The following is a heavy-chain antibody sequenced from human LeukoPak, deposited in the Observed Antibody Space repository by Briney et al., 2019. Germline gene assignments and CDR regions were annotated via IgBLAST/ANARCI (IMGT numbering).Heavy chain of an antibody. Sequence: GGSLRLSCAASGFTFSSYGMHWVRQAPGKGLEWVAVIWNDGTKQFYADSVRGRFTISRDNSNNTLYLQMNSLRAEDTGVYYCAKDRETTASGTFDYWGQGTLVTVSS. V-gene: IGHV3-33*03. D-gene: IGHD6-13*01. CDR1: GFTFSSYG. CDR3: AKDRETTASGTFDY. J-gene: IGHJ4*02. CDR2: IWNDGTKQ.